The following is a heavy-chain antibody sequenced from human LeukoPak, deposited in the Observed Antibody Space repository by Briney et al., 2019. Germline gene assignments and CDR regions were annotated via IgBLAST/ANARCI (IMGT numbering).Heavy chain of an antibody. D-gene: IGHD6-19*01. Sequence: GGSLRLSCAASGFTFSTYSMNWVRQAPGKGLEWVSSISGSSSYIYYADSVTGRFTISRDNAKNSLYLQMNSLRAEDTAVYYCARDQGLLVVAGRFGYWGKGTLVTVSS. CDR2: ISGSSSYI. CDR3: ARDQGLLVVAGRFGY. J-gene: IGHJ1*01. CDR1: GFTFSTYS. V-gene: IGHV3-21*01.